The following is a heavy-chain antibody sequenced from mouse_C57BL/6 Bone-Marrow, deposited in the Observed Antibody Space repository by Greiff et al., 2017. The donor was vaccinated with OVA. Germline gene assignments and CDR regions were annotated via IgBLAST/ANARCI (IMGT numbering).Heavy chain of an antibody. Sequence: EVKLMESGGDLVKPGGSLKLSCAASGFTFSSYGMSWVRQTPDKRLEWVATISSGGSYTYYPDSVKGRFTISRDNAKNTLYLQMSSLKSEDTAMYYCARQIYYSNYVCYAMDYWGQGTSVTVSS. CDR1: GFTFSSYG. J-gene: IGHJ4*01. V-gene: IGHV5-6*01. CDR3: ARQIYYSNYVCYAMDY. CDR2: ISSGGSYT. D-gene: IGHD2-5*01.